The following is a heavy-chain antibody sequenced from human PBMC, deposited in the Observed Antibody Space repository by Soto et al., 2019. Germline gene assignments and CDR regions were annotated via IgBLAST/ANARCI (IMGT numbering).Heavy chain of an antibody. CDR3: AKRSSSSTFAY. V-gene: IGHV4-39*07. Sequence: PSETLSLTCTVSGGSISSSSYYWGWIRQPPGKGLEWIGSIYYSGSTYYNPSLKSRVTISVDTSKNQFSLKLSSVTAADTAVYYCAKRSSSSTFAYWGQGTLVTVSS. CDR2: IYYSGST. D-gene: IGHD6-6*01. CDR1: GGSISSSSYY. J-gene: IGHJ4*02.